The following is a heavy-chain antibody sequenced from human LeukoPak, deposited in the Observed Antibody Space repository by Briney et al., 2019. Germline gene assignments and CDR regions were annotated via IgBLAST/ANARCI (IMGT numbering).Heavy chain of an antibody. CDR1: GYTFTGYY. CDR3: ASELRITIFGVVRMKAFDI. Sequence: ASVKVSCKASGYTFTGYYMHWVRQAPGQGLEWMGWINPNSGGTNYAQKFQGRVTMTRDTSISTAYMELSRLRSDDTAVYYCASELRITIFGVVRMKAFDIWGQGTMVTVSS. CDR2: INPNSGGT. V-gene: IGHV1-2*02. D-gene: IGHD3-3*01. J-gene: IGHJ3*02.